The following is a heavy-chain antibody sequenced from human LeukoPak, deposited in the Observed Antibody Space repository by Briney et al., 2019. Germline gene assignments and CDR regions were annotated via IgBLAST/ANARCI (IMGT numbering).Heavy chain of an antibody. CDR3: ATPIGLGRYYQH. D-gene: IGHD2-15*01. CDR1: GYTLTELS. J-gene: IGHJ4*02. Sequence: GASVRVSCKVSGYTLTELSMHWVRQAPGKGLEWMGGFDPEDGETIYAQKFQGRVTMTEDTSTDTAYMELSGLRSEDTAVYYCATPIGLGRYYQHWGQGTLVTVSS. V-gene: IGHV1-24*01. CDR2: FDPEDGET.